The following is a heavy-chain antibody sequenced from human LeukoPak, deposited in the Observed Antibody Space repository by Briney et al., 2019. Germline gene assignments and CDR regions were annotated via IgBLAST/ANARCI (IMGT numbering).Heavy chain of an antibody. CDR1: GGSFSGYY. CDR2: INHSGST. CDR3: ARHVNDFWSGLDY. Sequence: SETLSLTCAVYGGSFSGYYWSWIRQPPGKGLEWIGEINHSGSTNYNPSLKSRVTISVDTSKNQFSLKLSSVTAADTALYYCARHVNDFWSGLDYWGQGTLVTVSS. V-gene: IGHV4-34*01. D-gene: IGHD3-3*01. J-gene: IGHJ4*02.